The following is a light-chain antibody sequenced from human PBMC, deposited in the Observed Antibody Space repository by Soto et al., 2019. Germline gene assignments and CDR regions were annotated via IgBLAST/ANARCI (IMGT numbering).Light chain of an antibody. J-gene: IGLJ1*01. V-gene: IGLV2-14*01. CDR1: SSDVGGYSY. CDR3: SSYTISSTYV. CDR2: EVS. Sequence: QRVLTPPASGSESHGPSITISCTGTSSDVGGYSYVSWYQQHPGKAHKLIIYEVSDRPSGVSNRFSGSKSGNTASLTISGLQAEDEAAYYCSSYTISSTYVFGNGTKVTVL.